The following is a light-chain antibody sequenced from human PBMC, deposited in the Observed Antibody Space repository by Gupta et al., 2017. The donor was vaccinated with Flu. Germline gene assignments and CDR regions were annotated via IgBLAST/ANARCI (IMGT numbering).Light chain of an antibody. CDR1: HGLITS. CDR3: QQCNSLSYT. J-gene: IGKJ2*01. CDR2: KAS. V-gene: IGKV1-5*03. Sequence: DIQMTQSPSTLSASVGDIVTITCRASHGLITSLAWYQQKPGNAPKLLIYKASSLASGVPSRFSGSGSGTEFTLTISRLQPDDFAAYYCQQCNSLSYTFGQGTKVEIK.